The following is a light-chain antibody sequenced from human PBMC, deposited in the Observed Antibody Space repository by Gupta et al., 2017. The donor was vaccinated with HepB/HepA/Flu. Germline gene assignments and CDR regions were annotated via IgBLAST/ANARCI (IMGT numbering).Light chain of an antibody. J-gene: IGKJ4*01. CDR3: QQRSNWPLT. Sequence: EILLTQSPATLSSSPGETTTLSCRASQSVSSYLTWYQQKPGQAPKLLIYDASNRATGIPARFSGSGSGTDFTLTISSLEPEDFAVYYCQQRSNWPLTFGGGTKVEIK. CDR1: QSVSSY. V-gene: IGKV3-11*01. CDR2: DAS.